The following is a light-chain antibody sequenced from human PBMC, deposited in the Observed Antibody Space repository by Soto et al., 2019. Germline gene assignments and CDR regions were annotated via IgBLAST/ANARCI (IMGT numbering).Light chain of an antibody. CDR3: QQYDHLPIT. Sequence: DIQMTQSPSSLSGSVGDRFTITCEASRDVGDYLNWYQQKPGKAPKLLIYDASNLETGVPSRFSGTGSGTDFTFTISTLQPEDIGTYYCQQYDHLPITFGQGTRLEIK. J-gene: IGKJ5*01. V-gene: IGKV1-33*01. CDR1: RDVGDY. CDR2: DAS.